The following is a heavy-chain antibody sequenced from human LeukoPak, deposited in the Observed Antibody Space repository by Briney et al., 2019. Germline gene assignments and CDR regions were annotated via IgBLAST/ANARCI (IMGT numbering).Heavy chain of an antibody. V-gene: IGHV4-34*01. D-gene: IGHD3-3*01. CDR1: GGSFSGYY. Sequence: PSETLSLICAVYGGSFSGYYWSWIRQPPGKGLEWIGEINHSGSTNYNPSLKSRVTISVDTSKNQFSLKLSSVTAADTAVYYCARAGGFFSPFGYWGQGTLVTVSS. CDR2: INHSGST. CDR3: ARAGGFFSPFGY. J-gene: IGHJ4*02.